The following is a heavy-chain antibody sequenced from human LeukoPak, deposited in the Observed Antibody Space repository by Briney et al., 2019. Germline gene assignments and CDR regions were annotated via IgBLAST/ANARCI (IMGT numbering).Heavy chain of an antibody. Sequence: ASVKVSCKASGCTFTSYYMHWVRQAPGQGLEWMGIINPSGGSTSYAQKFQGRVTMTRDTSTSTVYMELSSLRSEDTAVYYCARDLLPNYDSSGNYSPFDYWGQGTLVTVSS. J-gene: IGHJ4*02. CDR3: ARDLLPNYDSSGNYSPFDY. V-gene: IGHV1-46*01. CDR1: GCTFTSYY. D-gene: IGHD3-22*01. CDR2: INPSGGST.